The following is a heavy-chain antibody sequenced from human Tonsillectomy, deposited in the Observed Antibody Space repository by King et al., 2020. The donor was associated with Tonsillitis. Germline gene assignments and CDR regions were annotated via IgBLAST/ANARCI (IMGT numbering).Heavy chain of an antibody. Sequence: QLQESGPGLVKPSHTLSLTCTVSGGFISRGGYYWSWIRQHPGKGLEWIGYMYYSGNTYYNPSLKSRVAISVDTSKNQFSLKLTPVTASATAVYYCARNSWTFDYWGQGTLVTVSS. CDR3: ARNSWTFDY. CDR2: MYYSGNT. J-gene: IGHJ4*02. CDR1: GGFISRGGYY. D-gene: IGHD3/OR15-3a*01. V-gene: IGHV4-31*03.